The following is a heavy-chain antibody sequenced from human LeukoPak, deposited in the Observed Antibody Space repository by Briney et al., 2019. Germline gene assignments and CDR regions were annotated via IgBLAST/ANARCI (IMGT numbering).Heavy chain of an antibody. CDR1: GYTFTSYG. V-gene: IGHV1-18*01. Sequence: ASVKVSCKASGYTFTSYGISWVRQAPGQGLEWMGWISAYNGNTNYAQKLQGRVTMTTDTSTSTAYMEPRSLRSDDTAVYYCARSVRYSYCGGDCYANFDYWGQGTLVTVSS. CDR2: ISAYNGNT. D-gene: IGHD2-21*02. CDR3: ARSVRYSYCGGDCYANFDY. J-gene: IGHJ4*02.